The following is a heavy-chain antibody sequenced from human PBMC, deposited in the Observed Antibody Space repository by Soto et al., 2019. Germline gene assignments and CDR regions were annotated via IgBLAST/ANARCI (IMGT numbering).Heavy chain of an antibody. CDR2: LYYSGST. D-gene: IGHD3-3*01. V-gene: IGHV4-61*01. CDR1: GGSVSSGSYY. Sequence: QVQLQESGPGLVKPSETLSLTCTVSGGSVSSGSYYWSWIRQPPGKGLEYIGYLYYSGSTNYNPSLKSRVTISVDTPKNQFSLKLTSVTAADTAIYYCARGQAFWTGYYRMPSYFDYWGQGTLVTVSS. CDR3: ARGQAFWTGYYRMPSYFDY. J-gene: IGHJ4*02.